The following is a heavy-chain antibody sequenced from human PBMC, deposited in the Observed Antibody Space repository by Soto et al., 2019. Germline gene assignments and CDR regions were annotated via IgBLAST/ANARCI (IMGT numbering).Heavy chain of an antibody. CDR2: IIPIFGTA. D-gene: IGHD5-12*01. V-gene: IGHV1-69*01. CDR1: GGTFSSYA. J-gene: IGHJ4*02. CDR3: AKDRGRDGYDYDFFSVDY. Sequence: QVQLVQSGAEVKKPGSSVKVSCKASGGTFSSYAISWVRQAPGQGLEWMGGIIPIFGTANYAQKFQGRVKITADESTITAYMELSSLRSEDTAVYYRAKDRGRDGYDYDFFSVDYWGQGTLVTVSS.